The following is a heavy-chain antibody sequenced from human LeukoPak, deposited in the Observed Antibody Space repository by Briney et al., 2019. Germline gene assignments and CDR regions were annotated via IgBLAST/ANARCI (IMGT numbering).Heavy chain of an antibody. CDR2: ISYIGST. D-gene: IGHD4-17*01. CDR3: ARNPTTVTKGLDI. CDR1: GGSFSSHY. J-gene: IGHJ3*02. Sequence: SETLSLTCTVSGGSFSSHYWSWIRQPPGKGLEWIGYISYIGSTNYNPSLKSRVTISVDTSKNQFSLKLSSVTAADTAVYYCARNPTTVTKGLDIWGQGTMVTVSS. V-gene: IGHV4-59*11.